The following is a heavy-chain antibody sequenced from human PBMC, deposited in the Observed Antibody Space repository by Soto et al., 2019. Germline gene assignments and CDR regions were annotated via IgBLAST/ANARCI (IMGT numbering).Heavy chain of an antibody. CDR3: ARTDRDFYGLDV. J-gene: IGHJ6*02. V-gene: IGHV3-13*05. Sequence: EVQLVESGGGLVRPGGSLRLSCEASGFTFRNYDMHWVRQGTGKGLEWVSGISAAGDPDYADSVEGRFTISRENAQNSFFLQTTSLRVGDTAVYYCARTDRDFYGLDVWGQGTTVIVSS. CDR1: GFTFRNYD. CDR2: ISAAGDP.